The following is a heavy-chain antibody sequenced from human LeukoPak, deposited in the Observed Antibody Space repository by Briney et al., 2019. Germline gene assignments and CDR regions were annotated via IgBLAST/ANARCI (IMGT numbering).Heavy chain of an antibody. CDR1: GDSVSSNSAA. V-gene: IGHV6-1*01. J-gene: IGHJ6*03. D-gene: IGHD3-10*01. CDR3: ARGELLGLYYYYYMDV. Sequence: SQTLSLTCATSGDSVSSNSAAWNWIRQSPSRGLEWLGRTYYRSKWYNDYAVSVKSRITINPDTSKNQFSLQLNSVTPEDTAVYYCARGELLGLYYYYYMDVWGKGTTVTVSS. CDR2: TYYRSKWYN.